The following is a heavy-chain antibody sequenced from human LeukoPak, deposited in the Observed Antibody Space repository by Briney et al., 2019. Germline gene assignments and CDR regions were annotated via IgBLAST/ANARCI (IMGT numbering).Heavy chain of an antibody. CDR2: IYYSGST. CDR3: AKNDISLCSGDLSIFDY. CDR1: GGSISSSSYY. J-gene: IGHJ4*02. D-gene: IGHD3-10*02. Sequence: SETLSLTCTVSGGSISSSSYYWGWIRQPPGKGLEWIRSIYYSGSTYYNPSLKSRVTISVDTSKNQFSLKLSSVTAADTAVYYCAKNDISLCSGDLSIFDYGGQGTLVTVSS. V-gene: IGHV4-39*01.